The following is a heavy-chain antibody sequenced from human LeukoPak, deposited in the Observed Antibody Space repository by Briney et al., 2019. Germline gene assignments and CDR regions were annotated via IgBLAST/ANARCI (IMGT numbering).Heavy chain of an antibody. CDR2: TPYDEIHK. CDR1: GFTFSTSA. D-gene: IGHD3-10*01. V-gene: IGHV3-30-3*01. Sequence: GRSLRLSCVASGFTFSTSAMHWVRQAPGKGLEWVAVTPYDEIHKFYAESVKGRFTTSRDNSKNTLYLQMNSLRPEDTAVYYCARDLFGSIDYWGQGILVTVSS. J-gene: IGHJ4*02. CDR3: ARDLFGSIDY.